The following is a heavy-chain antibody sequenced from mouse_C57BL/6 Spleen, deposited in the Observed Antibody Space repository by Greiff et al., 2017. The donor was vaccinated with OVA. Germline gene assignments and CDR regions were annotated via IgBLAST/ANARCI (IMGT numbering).Heavy chain of an antibody. Sequence: QVQLQQSGAELARPGASVKLSCKASGYTFTSYGISWVKQRTGQGLEWIGEIYPRSGNTYYNEKLKGKATLTADKSSSTAYMELRSLTSEDSAVYFCARSGIYYYGSSSLFAYWGQGTLVTVSA. CDR2: IYPRSGNT. J-gene: IGHJ3*01. CDR3: ARSGIYYYGSSSLFAY. V-gene: IGHV1-81*01. CDR1: GYTFTSYG. D-gene: IGHD1-1*01.